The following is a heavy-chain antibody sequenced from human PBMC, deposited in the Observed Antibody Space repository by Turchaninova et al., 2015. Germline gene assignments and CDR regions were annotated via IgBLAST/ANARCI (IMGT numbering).Heavy chain of an antibody. CDR2: IYYLGSN. Sequence: QVYLQESGPGLVRPSETLSLTCTVSGGSMNTYYWNWIRQAPGKGLEVIGYIYYLGSNSYHPSLQRPVTTSIDWLTTHFTLKLNLASASDTAGYYCARAYCDGDCLASAGMDVWGQGTTVTVSS. V-gene: IGHV4-59*08. CDR3: ARAYCDGDCLASAGMDV. D-gene: IGHD2-21*02. J-gene: IGHJ6*02. CDR1: GGSMNTYY.